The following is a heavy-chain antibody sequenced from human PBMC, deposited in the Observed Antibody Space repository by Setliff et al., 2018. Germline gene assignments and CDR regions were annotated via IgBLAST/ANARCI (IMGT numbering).Heavy chain of an antibody. D-gene: IGHD2-15*01. CDR1: GYTFTNYW. CDR2: IYPGNSDT. J-gene: IGHJ3*02. Sequence: GESLKISCRASGYTFTNYWIGWVRQMPGKGLEWMGIIYPGNSDTRYSPSFQGQVTFSADKSISTAYLQRSSLKASDTAMYYCARLKYCSGGNCYGYAFDIWGQGTLVTV. V-gene: IGHV5-51*01. CDR3: ARLKYCSGGNCYGYAFDI.